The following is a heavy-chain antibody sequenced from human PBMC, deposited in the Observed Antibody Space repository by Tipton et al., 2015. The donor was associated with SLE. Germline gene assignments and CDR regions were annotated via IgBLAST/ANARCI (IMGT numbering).Heavy chain of an antibody. D-gene: IGHD2-2*02. Sequence: TLSLTCTVSGGSISSSSYHWGWIRQPPGKGLEWIGSIYYSGSTYYNPSLKSRVTISVDTSKNQFSLNLSSVTAADTAVYYCARVGLVAPAAISSGVDYWGQGTLVTVSS. CDR3: ARVGLVAPAAISSGVDY. J-gene: IGHJ4*02. CDR2: IYYSGST. CDR1: GGSISSSSYH. V-gene: IGHV4-39*07.